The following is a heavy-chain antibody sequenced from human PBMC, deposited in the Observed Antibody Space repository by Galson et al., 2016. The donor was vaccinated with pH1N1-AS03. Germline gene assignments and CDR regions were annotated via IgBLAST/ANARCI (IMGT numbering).Heavy chain of an antibody. CDR3: AKDLRGGYDFGVVDY. CDR1: GFTFSIYA. Sequence: SLRLSCAASGFTFSIYAMNWVRQTPGKGPQWIASITGSGGSTNYAGSVKGRFTISRDNSKNTLYLQMNSLRAEDAAVYYWAKDLRGGYDFGVVDYWGQGTLVSVSS. J-gene: IGHJ4*02. V-gene: IGHV3-23*01. CDR2: ITGSGGST. D-gene: IGHD5-12*01.